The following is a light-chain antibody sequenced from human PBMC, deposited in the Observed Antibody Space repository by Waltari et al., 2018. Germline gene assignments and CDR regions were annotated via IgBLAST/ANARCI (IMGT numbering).Light chain of an antibody. CDR2: DVT. CDR1: SRDVGTYTS. CDR3: SSYTTSSTVYV. V-gene: IGLV2-14*03. Sequence: QSALTPPASVSGSPGQSITITCPRTSRDVGTYTSCHRYQQHPGKAPKRMIYDVTKRPSGIANRFSGSKSGNTASLTISGLQAEDEADYYCSSYTTSSTVYVFGTGTKVTVL. J-gene: IGLJ1*01.